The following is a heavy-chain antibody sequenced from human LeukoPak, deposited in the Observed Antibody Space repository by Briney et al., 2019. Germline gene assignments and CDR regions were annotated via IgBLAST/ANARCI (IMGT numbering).Heavy chain of an antibody. V-gene: IGHV1-18*01. CDR2: ISANNGDT. Sequence: ASVNVSCKASGYTFTSYGISWVRQAPGQGLEWVGWISANNGDTDYAQKFQVRVTMTTDTSTSTAYMELRSLRSDDTAVYYCARESHVSREDSWGQGTLVTVSS. D-gene: IGHD1-26*01. CDR1: GYTFTSYG. CDR3: ARESHVSREDS. J-gene: IGHJ4*02.